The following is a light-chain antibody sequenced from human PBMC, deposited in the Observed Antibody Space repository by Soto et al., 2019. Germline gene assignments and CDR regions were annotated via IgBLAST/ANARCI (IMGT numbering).Light chain of an antibody. CDR1: QSVSSSY. J-gene: IGKJ5*01. CDR2: GAS. CDR3: QQYGSSPPIT. Sequence: EIVFTQSPGTLSLSQLERSTLSCGASQSVSSSYLAWYQQKPGQAPRLLIYGASSRATGIPDRFSGSGSGTDFTLTISRLEPEDFAVYYCQQYGSSPPITFGQGTRLEIK. V-gene: IGKV3-20*01.